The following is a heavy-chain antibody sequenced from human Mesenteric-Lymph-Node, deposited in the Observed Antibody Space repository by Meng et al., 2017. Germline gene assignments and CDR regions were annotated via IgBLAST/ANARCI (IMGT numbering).Heavy chain of an antibody. D-gene: IGHD3-22*01. CDR3: VGEKDPLTVITGCFDP. Sequence: EVQLVESGGGLVQPGGSLRLTCAASGFTFSHYWMHWVRQAPGKGLVWVSRIKSDGMSITYADSVKGRFTVSRDNAKSTLFLQMNSLRAEDTAVYYCVGEKDPLTVITGCFDPWGQGTLVTVSS. J-gene: IGHJ5*02. CDR2: IKSDGMSI. CDR1: GFTFSHYW. V-gene: IGHV3-74*01.